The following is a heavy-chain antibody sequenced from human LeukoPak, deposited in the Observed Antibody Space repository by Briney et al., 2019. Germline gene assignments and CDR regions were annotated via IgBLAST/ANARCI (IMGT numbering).Heavy chain of an antibody. D-gene: IGHD5-12*01. CDR1: GGTFSSYA. Sequence: ASAKVSCKASGGTFSSYAISWVRQAPGQGLEWMGRIIPILGIANYAQKFQGRVTITADKSTSTAYMELSSLRSEDTAVYYCARDLVATSNFDYWGQGTLVTVSS. CDR2: IIPILGIA. J-gene: IGHJ4*02. V-gene: IGHV1-69*04. CDR3: ARDLVATSNFDY.